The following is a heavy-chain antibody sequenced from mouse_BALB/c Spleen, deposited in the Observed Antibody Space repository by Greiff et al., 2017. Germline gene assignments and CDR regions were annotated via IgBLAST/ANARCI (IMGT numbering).Heavy chain of an antibody. CDR3: ARVWDYFDY. J-gene: IGHJ2*01. V-gene: IGHV1S29*02. CDR1: GYTFTDYN. D-gene: IGHD4-1*01. Sequence: SGPELVKPGASVKISCKASGYTFTDYNMHWVKQSHGKSLEWIGYIYPYNGGTGYNQKFKSKATLTVDNSSSTAYMELRSLTSEDSAVYYCARVWDYFDYWGQGTTLTVSS. CDR2: IYPYNGGT.